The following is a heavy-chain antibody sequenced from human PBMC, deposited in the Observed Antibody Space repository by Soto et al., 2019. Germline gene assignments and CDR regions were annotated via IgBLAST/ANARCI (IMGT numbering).Heavy chain of an antibody. CDR3: ARARLSVVGRSPTGLDY. V-gene: IGHV1-2*02. D-gene: IGHD6-19*01. CDR2: INLDNGDT. J-gene: IGHJ4*02. CDR1: GYIFIGYY. Sequence: QVQLVQSGAEVKKPGASVKVSCKTSGYIFIGYYMHWVRQAPGQGPEWMGWINLDNGDTNYAQKFQGRVTVTRDTSISTAYMELGGPGGDDTAIYYCARARLSVVGRSPTGLDYWGQGTLVTVSS.